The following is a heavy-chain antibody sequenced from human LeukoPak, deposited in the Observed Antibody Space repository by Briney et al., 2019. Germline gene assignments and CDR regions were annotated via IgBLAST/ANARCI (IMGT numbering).Heavy chain of an antibody. J-gene: IGHJ4*02. D-gene: IGHD5-18*01. V-gene: IGHV3-53*01. Sequence: PGGSLRLSCAASGFSVSSNYMNWVRQAPGKGLEWVSIIYSGGTTYYADSVKGRFTISRDNSRNTLYLQMNSLRAEDTAVYYCAKDVVQLWLRYFFDYWGQGTLVTVSS. CDR1: GFSVSSNY. CDR3: AKDVVQLWLRYFFDY. CDR2: IYSGGTT.